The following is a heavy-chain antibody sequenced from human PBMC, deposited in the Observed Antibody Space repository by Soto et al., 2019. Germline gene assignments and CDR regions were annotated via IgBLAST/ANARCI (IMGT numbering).Heavy chain of an antibody. J-gene: IGHJ4*02. D-gene: IGHD3-22*01. Sequence: SVKVSCKASGGTFSSYAISWVRQAPGQGLEWMGGIIPIFGTANYAQKFQGRVTITADESTSTAYMELSSLRSEDTAVYYCARDPYYYDSSGSNFDYWGQGTLVTVSS. CDR1: GGTFSSYA. CDR2: IIPIFGTA. CDR3: ARDPYYYDSSGSNFDY. V-gene: IGHV1-69*13.